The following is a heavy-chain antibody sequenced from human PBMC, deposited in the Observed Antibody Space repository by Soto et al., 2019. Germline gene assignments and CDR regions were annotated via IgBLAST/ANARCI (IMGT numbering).Heavy chain of an antibody. CDR3: ARGFTTVTPHWYFDL. Sequence: GASVKVSCKASGYTFTSYGISWVRQAPGQGLEWMGWISAYNGNTNYAQKLQGRVTMTTDTSTSTAYMELRSLRSDDTAVYYCARGFTTVTPHWYFDLWGRGTLVTVSS. D-gene: IGHD4-17*01. V-gene: IGHV1-18*01. CDR1: GYTFTSYG. CDR2: ISAYNGNT. J-gene: IGHJ2*01.